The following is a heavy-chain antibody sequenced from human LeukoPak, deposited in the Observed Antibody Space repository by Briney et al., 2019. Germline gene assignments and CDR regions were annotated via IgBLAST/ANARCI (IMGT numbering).Heavy chain of an antibody. V-gene: IGHV4-38-2*02. CDR2: IYHSGRT. Sequence: SETLSLTCTVSGYSISSGYYWGWIRQPPGKGLEWIGSIYHSGRTYYNPSLKSRVTISVDTSKNQFSLKLSSVTAADTAVYYCARRRDEEWLPFDYWGQGTLVTVSS. D-gene: IGHD6-19*01. J-gene: IGHJ4*02. CDR3: ARRRDEEWLPFDY. CDR1: GYSISSGYY.